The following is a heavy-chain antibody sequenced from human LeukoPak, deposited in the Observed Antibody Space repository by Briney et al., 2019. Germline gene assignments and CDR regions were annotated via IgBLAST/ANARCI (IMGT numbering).Heavy chain of an antibody. Sequence: GESLKIACKGSGYSFATYWIGWVRLMPGKGLEWMGVIYPGDSDTRYSPSFQGQFSFSADKSINTAYLWWSSLRASDTALYYCVRVGPKTPIDHWGQGTLVTVSS. V-gene: IGHV5-51*01. CDR1: GYSFATYW. J-gene: IGHJ5*02. D-gene: IGHD2-15*01. CDR2: IYPGDSDT. CDR3: VRVGPKTPIDH.